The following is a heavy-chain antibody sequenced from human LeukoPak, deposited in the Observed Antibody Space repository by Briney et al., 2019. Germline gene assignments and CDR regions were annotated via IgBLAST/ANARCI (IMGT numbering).Heavy chain of an antibody. Sequence: GVSLRLSCAASGMTFSNHWMHWVRQAPGKGLVWVSLIKTDGRTTIYADSVKGRFTISRDNSKSTLYLQMNSLRAEDTAIYYCTTGPSYGYEWWGQGTVVTVSS. CDR2: IKTDGRTT. V-gene: IGHV3-74*01. CDR1: GMTFSNHW. J-gene: IGHJ4*02. CDR3: TTGPSYGYEW. D-gene: IGHD3-16*01.